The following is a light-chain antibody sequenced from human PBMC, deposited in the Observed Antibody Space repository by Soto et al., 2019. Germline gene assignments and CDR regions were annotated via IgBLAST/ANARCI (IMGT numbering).Light chain of an antibody. J-gene: IGLJ1*01. V-gene: IGLV3-25*02. CDR3: QSSDSSGRYPYV. CDR2: KDN. Sequence: ELTQPPSVSVSPGQTARITCSGDALPKQYAYWYQQKPGQAPVVVIYKDNERPSGIPERFSGSTSGTTVTLTISGVQAEDEADYFCQSSDSSGRYPYVFGTGTKVTVL. CDR1: ALPKQY.